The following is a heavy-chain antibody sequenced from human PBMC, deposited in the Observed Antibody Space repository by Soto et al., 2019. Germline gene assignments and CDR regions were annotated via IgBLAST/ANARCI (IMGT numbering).Heavy chain of an antibody. CDR1: GYTFINFD. CDR3: ARGGGTTHWFDP. CDR2: MNPGSGKT. D-gene: IGHD2-15*01. J-gene: IGHJ5*02. V-gene: IGHV1-8*02. Sequence: ASVKVSCKASGYTFINFDISWVRQATGQGLEWMGWMNPGSGKTGYANKFQGRVTMTRDASTGTAHLDLSRLRSDDTAVYYCARGGGTTHWFDPWGQGTLVTVSS.